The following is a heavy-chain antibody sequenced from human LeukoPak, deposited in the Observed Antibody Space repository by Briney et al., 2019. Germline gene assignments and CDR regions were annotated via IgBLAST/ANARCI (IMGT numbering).Heavy chain of an antibody. J-gene: IGHJ4*02. D-gene: IGHD3-22*01. Sequence: ASVKVSCKVSRYTLTELSMHWVRQAPGKGLEWMGGFDPEDGETIYAQKFQGRVTMTEDTSTDTAYMERSSLRSEDTAVYYCATGRVYDSSGYYPHSIDYWGQGTLVTVSS. CDR1: RYTLTELS. V-gene: IGHV1-24*01. CDR2: FDPEDGET. CDR3: ATGRVYDSSGYYPHSIDY.